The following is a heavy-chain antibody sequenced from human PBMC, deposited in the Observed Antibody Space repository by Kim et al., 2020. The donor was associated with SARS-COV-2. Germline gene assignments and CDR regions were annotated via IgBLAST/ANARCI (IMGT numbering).Heavy chain of an antibody. D-gene: IGHD3-10*01. J-gene: IGHJ4*02. CDR3: AGGSGSYQYYFDY. CDR2: IYYSGST. CDR1: GGSIISGGYY. V-gene: IGHV4-31*03. Sequence: SETLSLTCTVSGGSIISGGYYWSWIRQHPGKGLEWIGYIYYSGSTYYNPSLKSRVTISVDTSKNQFSLKLSSVTAADTAVYYCAGGSGSYQYYFDYWGQGTLVTVSS.